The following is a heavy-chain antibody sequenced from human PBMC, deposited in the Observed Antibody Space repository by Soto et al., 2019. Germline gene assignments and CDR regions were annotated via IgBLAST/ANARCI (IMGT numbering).Heavy chain of an antibody. Sequence: PGVPLRLSCGASGFTFSSYAMRWVRQAPGKGLEWVAVISYDGSNKYYADSVKGRFTISRDNSKNTLYLQMNSLRAEDTAVYYCASLHYYDSSGYSPYYFDYWGQGTLVTVSS. CDR3: ASLHYYDSSGYSPYYFDY. V-gene: IGHV3-30-3*01. CDR2: ISYDGSNK. CDR1: GFTFSSYA. J-gene: IGHJ4*02. D-gene: IGHD3-22*01.